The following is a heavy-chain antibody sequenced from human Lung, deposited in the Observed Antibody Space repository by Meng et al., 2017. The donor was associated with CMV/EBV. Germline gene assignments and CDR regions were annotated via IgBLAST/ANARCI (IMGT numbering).Heavy chain of an antibody. CDR3: ARRGYNNYPTDY. J-gene: IGHJ4*02. Sequence: KGSGYTFTTDWIGGVRKMPEQGLEWMGMIYPGDSDTRYSPSFQGQVTISADKSISTAYLQWSSLKASDTAMYYCARRGYNNYPTDYWGQGTLVTVSS. D-gene: IGHD4-11*01. CDR2: IYPGDSDT. V-gene: IGHV5-51*01. CDR1: GYTFTTDW.